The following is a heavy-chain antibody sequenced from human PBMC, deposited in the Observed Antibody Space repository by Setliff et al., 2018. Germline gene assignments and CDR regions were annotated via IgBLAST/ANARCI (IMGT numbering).Heavy chain of an antibody. D-gene: IGHD2-21*01. Sequence: ASVKVSCKASGYTFTSYGISWVRQAPGHGLEWVGWISGYSGKTYYEQRLQDRVTISADTSKNQISLKLSSVSAADTAVYYCAREFVVISFVKNIHHHYGMDVWGQGTTVTVSS. J-gene: IGHJ6*02. CDR2: ISGYSGKT. V-gene: IGHV1-18*01. CDR1: GYTFTSYG. CDR3: AREFVVISFVKNIHHHYGMDV.